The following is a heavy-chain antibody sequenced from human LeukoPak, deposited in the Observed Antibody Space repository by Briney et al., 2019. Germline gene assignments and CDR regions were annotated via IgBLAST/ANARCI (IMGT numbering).Heavy chain of an antibody. Sequence: GGSLRLSCAASGFTFSSYWMSWVRQAPGKGLEWVANIKQDGSEKYYVDSVKGRFTISRDNAKNSLYLQMNSLRAEDTAVYYCATDPRPYSSSSRVVDYWGQGTLVTVSS. CDR1: GFTFSSYW. D-gene: IGHD6-6*01. V-gene: IGHV3-7*03. J-gene: IGHJ4*02. CDR3: ATDPRPYSSSSRVVDY. CDR2: IKQDGSEK.